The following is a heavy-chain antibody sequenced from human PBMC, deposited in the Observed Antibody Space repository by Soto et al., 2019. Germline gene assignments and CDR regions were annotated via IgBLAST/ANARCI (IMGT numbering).Heavy chain of an antibody. J-gene: IGHJ6*02. CDR1: GYTFTAYY. CDR2: VNPNSGDT. CDR3: VRDQTTTPNFYDIDV. D-gene: IGHD1-26*01. V-gene: IGHV1-2*02. Sequence: QVQLVQSGAEVKRPGASVKVSCKASGYTFTAYYMHWVRQAPGQGLEWMGWVNPNSGDTNYAQKFQGRVSMTRDTPISTASMELSGLRSDDTALYYCVRDQTTTPNFYDIDVWGQWTTVTVSS.